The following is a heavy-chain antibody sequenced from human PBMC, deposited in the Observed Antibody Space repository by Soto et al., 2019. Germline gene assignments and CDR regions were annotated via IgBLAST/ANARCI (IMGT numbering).Heavy chain of an antibody. V-gene: IGHV4-34*01. Sequence: RSLTCDVYGGSFSGYYWSWIRQPPGKGLEWIGEINHSGSTNYNPSLKSRVTISVDTSKNQFSLKLSSVTAADTAVYYCASPGVYYGMDVWGQGTTVTVSS. CDR3: ASPGVYYGMDV. J-gene: IGHJ6*02. CDR1: GGSFSGYY. CDR2: INHSGST. D-gene: IGHD2-8*01.